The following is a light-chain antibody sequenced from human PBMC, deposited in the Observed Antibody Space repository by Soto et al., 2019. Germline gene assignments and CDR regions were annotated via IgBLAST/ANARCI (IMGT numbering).Light chain of an antibody. Sequence: EIVMTQSPATLSVSPGERATLSCRASQSVGSDLAWYQQKPGQAPRLVIYATSTRAAAIPARFSGSGSGTDFTLTIDTLEPEDVAVYYCQHYGDSPTFGRGTKVDIK. CDR2: ATS. CDR1: QSVGSD. CDR3: QHYGDSPT. V-gene: IGKV3D-15*01. J-gene: IGKJ1*01.